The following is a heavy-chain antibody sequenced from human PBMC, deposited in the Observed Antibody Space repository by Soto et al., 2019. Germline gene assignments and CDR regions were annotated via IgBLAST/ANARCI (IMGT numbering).Heavy chain of an antibody. V-gene: IGHV1-2*02. Sequence: ASVKVSCKASGYSLSGYYLHWVRQAPGQGPEWMGWINPNSGGTKYVQKFQGRVTMTRDTPISTVYLELSRLRSDDTAVYYCARGWGIAAPGPNWFDPWGQGTLVTVSS. CDR1: GYSLSGYY. CDR2: INPNSGGT. J-gene: IGHJ5*02. D-gene: IGHD6-13*01. CDR3: ARGWGIAAPGPNWFDP.